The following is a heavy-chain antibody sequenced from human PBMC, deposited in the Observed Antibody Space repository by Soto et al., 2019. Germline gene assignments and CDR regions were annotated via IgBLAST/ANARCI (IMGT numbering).Heavy chain of an antibody. CDR2: IYQSGRT. D-gene: IGHD2-8*01. CDR3: ARVLCTTVSCEYFDY. CDR1: NGSISSSNC. V-gene: IGHV4-4*02. Sequence: SETLSLTCAVSNGSISSSNCWSWARQPPGKGLEWIGEIYQSGRTKYNPSLKSRVNTSVDKAKNQFSLKLSSVTAADTAVYYCARVLCTTVSCEYFDYWGQGILVTVSS. J-gene: IGHJ4*02.